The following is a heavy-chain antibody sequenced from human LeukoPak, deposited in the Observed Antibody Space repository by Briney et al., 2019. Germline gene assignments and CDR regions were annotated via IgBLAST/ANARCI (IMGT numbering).Heavy chain of an antibody. J-gene: IGHJ4*02. CDR2: IYSGGST. D-gene: IGHD1-20*01. CDR3: AKAPLVTGITGY. Sequence: GGSLRLSCAASGFTVSSNYMSWVRQAPGKGLEWVSVIYSGGSTYYADSVKGRFTISRDNSKNTLYLQMNSLRAEDTAVYFCAKAPLVTGITGYWGQGTLVTVSS. CDR1: GFTVSSNY. V-gene: IGHV3-53*01.